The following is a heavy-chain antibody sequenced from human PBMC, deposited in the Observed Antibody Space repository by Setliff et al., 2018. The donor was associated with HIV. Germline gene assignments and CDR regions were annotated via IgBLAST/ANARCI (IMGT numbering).Heavy chain of an antibody. CDR2: IHYSGSAA. V-gene: IGHV4-30-4*08. CDR1: GGSVSTTHYY. J-gene: IGHJ3*02. Sequence: PSETLSLTCTVSGGSVSTTHYYWSWIRQPPGKGLEWIGYIHYSGSAAYYNPSLQSRSTISIDTSKNQFSLTLTSVTAADAAIYYCAREVDVLTTRDAFDIWGRGTMVTVSS. CDR3: AREVDVLTTRDAFDI. D-gene: IGHD4-17*01.